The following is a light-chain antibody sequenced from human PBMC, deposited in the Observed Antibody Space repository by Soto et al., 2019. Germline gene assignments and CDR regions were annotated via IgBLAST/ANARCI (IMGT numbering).Light chain of an antibody. V-gene: IGKV1-39*01. Sequence: DIQMTHSPSSLSSSVGDRVTITCRASPSISNYLNWYQHKPGKAPNLLIYSASTLQSRVPSRFSGSGSGTDFTLTISSLQPEDFATYYCRPSASMLMYTFGQGTKLEI. CDR3: RPSASMLMYT. J-gene: IGKJ2*01. CDR1: PSISNY. CDR2: SAS.